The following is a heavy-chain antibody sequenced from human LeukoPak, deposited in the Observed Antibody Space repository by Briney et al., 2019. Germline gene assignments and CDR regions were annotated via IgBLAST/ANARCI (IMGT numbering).Heavy chain of an antibody. CDR2: IYTSGST. J-gene: IGHJ4*02. V-gene: IGHV4-61*02. CDR3: ARERTDTSMDY. D-gene: IGHD5-18*01. CDR1: GGSISSGNYY. Sequence: SETLSLTCTVSGGSISSGNYYWTWVRQPAGKGLEWIGRIYTSGSTNHNPSLKSRVTISLDTSKNQFSLKLISVTAADTAVYFCARERTDTSMDYWGQGTLVTVSS.